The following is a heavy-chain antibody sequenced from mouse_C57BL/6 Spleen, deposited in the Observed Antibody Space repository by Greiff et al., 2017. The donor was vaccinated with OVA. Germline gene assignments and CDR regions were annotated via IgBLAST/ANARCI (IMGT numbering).Heavy chain of an antibody. CDR3: ARDRLGREGFDY. J-gene: IGHJ2*01. CDR1: GFTFSSYA. Sequence: EVKLVESGGGLVKPGGSLKLSCAASGFTFSSYAMSWVRQTPEKRLEWVATISDGGSYTYYPDNVKGRFTISRDNAKNNLYLQMSHLKSEDTAMYYCARDRLGREGFDYWGQGTTLTVSS. D-gene: IGHD4-1*01. CDR2: ISDGGSYT. V-gene: IGHV5-4*01.